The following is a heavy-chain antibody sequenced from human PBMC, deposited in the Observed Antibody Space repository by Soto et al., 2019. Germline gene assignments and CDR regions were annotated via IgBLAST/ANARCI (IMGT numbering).Heavy chain of an antibody. J-gene: IGHJ5*02. D-gene: IGHD3-10*01. CDR2: INHSGST. V-gene: IGHV4-34*01. CDR1: GGSFSGYY. CDR3: ARGGNFYFDYYGSGSYYKRGRRFDP. Sequence: TSETLSLTCAVYGGSFSGYYWSWIRQPPGKGLEWIGEINHSGSTNYNPSLKSRVTISVDTSKNQFSLKLSSVTAADTAVYYCARGGNFYFDYYGSGSYYKRGRRFDPWGQGTLVTVSS.